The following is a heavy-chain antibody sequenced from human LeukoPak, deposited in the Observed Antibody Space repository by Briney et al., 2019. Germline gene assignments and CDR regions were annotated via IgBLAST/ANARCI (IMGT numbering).Heavy chain of an antibody. Sequence: GGSLRLSCAASGFAFSAYGMHWVRQAPGKGLEWVACIRYDGSNKYYADSVKGRFTISRDNYKNTLYLQMNSLRAEDTAVYYCAPSYCSAGSCYSARLVDYLGQGTLVTVSS. V-gene: IGHV3-30*02. CDR2: IRYDGSNK. J-gene: IGHJ4*02. CDR3: APSYCSAGSCYSARLVDY. CDR1: GFAFSAYG. D-gene: IGHD2-15*01.